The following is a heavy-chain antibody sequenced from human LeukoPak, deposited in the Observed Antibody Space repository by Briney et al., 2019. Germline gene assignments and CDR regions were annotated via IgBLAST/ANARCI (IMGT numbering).Heavy chain of an antibody. Sequence: SETLSLTCTVSGGSISSYYWSWIRQPPGKGLEYIGYIYYSGSTNYNPSLKSRVTISVDTSKNQFSLKVNSVTAADTAVYYCARGTNEGGSPAFDIWGQGTMVTVSS. V-gene: IGHV4-59*01. D-gene: IGHD5-12*01. J-gene: IGHJ3*02. CDR2: IYYSGST. CDR1: GGSISSYY. CDR3: ARGTNEGGSPAFDI.